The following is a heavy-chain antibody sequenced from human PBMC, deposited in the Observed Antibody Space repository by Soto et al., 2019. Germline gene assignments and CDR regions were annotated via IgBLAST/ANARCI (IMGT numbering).Heavy chain of an antibody. CDR3: AKTVRNTLYQLLFDY. CDR1: GFTFSSYA. Sequence: PGGSLRLSCAASGFTFSSYAMSWVRQAPGKGLEWVSAISGSGGSTYYADSVRGRFTISRDNSKNTLYLQMNSLRAEDTAVYYCAKTVRNTLYQLLFDYWGQGTLVTVSS. V-gene: IGHV3-23*01. CDR2: ISGSGGST. J-gene: IGHJ4*02. D-gene: IGHD2-2*01.